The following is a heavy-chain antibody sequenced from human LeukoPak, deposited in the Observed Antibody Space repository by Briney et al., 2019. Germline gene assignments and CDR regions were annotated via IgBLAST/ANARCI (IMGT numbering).Heavy chain of an antibody. CDR1: GGSISSYY. J-gene: IGHJ6*02. Sequence: PSETLSLTCTASGGSISSYYLSCIRQPAGKGLEWIGRIYTSGSTNYNPSLKSRVTMSVDTSKNQFSLKLSSLTAADTAVYYCARDFFNYYGSGSYSIHGMDVWGQGITVIVSS. V-gene: IGHV4-4*07. CDR2: IYTSGST. CDR3: ARDFFNYYGSGSYSIHGMDV. D-gene: IGHD3-10*01.